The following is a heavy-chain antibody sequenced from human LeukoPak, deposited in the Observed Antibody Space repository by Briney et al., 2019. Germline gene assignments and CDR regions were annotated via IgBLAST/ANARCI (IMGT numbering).Heavy chain of an antibody. J-gene: IGHJ5*02. CDR3: AKDPILGDWFQNWFDP. CDR1: GFTFSSYE. V-gene: IGHV3-23*01. Sequence: GGSLRLSCAASGFTFSSYEMNWVRQAPGKGLEWVSAISGSGDSAYYADSVKGRFTISRDNSKNTLYLQMNSLSAEDTAVYYCAKDPILGDWFQNWFDPWGQGTLVTVSS. CDR2: ISGSGDSA. D-gene: IGHD3/OR15-3a*01.